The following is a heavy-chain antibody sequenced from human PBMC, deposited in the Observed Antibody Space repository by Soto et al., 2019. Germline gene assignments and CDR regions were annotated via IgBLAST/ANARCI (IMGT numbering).Heavy chain of an antibody. Sequence: QVQLVQSGAEAKKPGASVKVSCKASGYTFTSYGISWVRQDPGQGLEWMGCISAYNGNTNYAQKNQGRVTMTTDKSRGTAYMELRSLRSDVAAVYFCAGDRAYSAYGDYWGQATLVTVSS. CDR1: GYTFTSYG. CDR3: AGDRAYSAYGDY. J-gene: IGHJ4*02. D-gene: IGHD5-12*01. V-gene: IGHV1-18*01. CDR2: ISAYNGNT.